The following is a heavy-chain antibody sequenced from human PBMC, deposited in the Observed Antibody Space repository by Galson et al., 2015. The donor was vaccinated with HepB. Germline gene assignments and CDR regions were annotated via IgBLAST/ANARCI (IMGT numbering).Heavy chain of an antibody. CDR2: ISTTSDNK. Sequence: SLRLSCAVSGFTFSSYTMNWVRQAPGKGLEWISYISTTSDNKFSADSGKVRFIISRDNAKNLLYLQMNSLRAEDTAVYYCVKEGAWFGGDWFDPWGQGALVTVS. V-gene: IGHV3-48*01. J-gene: IGHJ5*02. CDR1: GFTFSSYT. CDR3: VKEGAWFGGDWFDP. D-gene: IGHD3-16*01.